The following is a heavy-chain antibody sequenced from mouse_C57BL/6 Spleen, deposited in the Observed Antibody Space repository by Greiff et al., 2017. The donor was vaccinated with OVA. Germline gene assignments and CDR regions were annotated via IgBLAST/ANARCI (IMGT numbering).Heavy chain of an antibody. CDR2: IWSGGST. CDR3: ARKDYVGPDYAMDY. D-gene: IGHD1-1*01. J-gene: IGHJ4*01. Sequence: VQLVESGPGLVQPSQSLSITCTVSGFSLTSYGVHWVRQSPGKGLEWLGVIWSGGSTDYNAAFISRLSISKDNSKSQVFFKMNSLQADDTAIYYCARKDYVGPDYAMDYWGQGTSVTVSS. CDR1: GFSLTSYG. V-gene: IGHV2-2*01.